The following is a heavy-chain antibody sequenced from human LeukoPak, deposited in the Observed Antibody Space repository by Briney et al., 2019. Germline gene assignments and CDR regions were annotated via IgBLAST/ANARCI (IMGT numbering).Heavy chain of an antibody. Sequence: PSQTLSLTCAVSGGSISSIGYYWSWIRQHPGKGLEWIGYIYYSGSTYYNPSLKSRGTISVDTSKNQFSLKLRSVTAADTAVYYCARANYYDGGYLPVVYPSDYWGQGILVTVSS. CDR2: IYYSGST. CDR1: GGSISSIGYY. V-gene: IGHV4-31*11. J-gene: IGHJ4*02. CDR3: ARANYYDGGYLPVVYPSDY. D-gene: IGHD3-22*01.